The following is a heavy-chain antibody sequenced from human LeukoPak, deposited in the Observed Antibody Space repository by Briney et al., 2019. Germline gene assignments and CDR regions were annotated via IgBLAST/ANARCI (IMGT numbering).Heavy chain of an antibody. CDR3: ARVLKLATIGFDY. Sequence: PSETLSLTCTVSGYSISSGYYWGWIRQPPGKGLEWIGSIYHSGSTYYNPSLKSRVTISVDTSKNQFSLKLSSVTAADTAVYYCARVLKLATIGFDYWGQGTLVTVSS. CDR1: GYSISSGYY. J-gene: IGHJ4*02. V-gene: IGHV4-38-2*02. CDR2: IYHSGST. D-gene: IGHD5-12*01.